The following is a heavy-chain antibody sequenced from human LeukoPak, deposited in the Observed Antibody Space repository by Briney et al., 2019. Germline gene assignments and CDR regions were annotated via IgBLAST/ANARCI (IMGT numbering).Heavy chain of an antibody. D-gene: IGHD3-9*01. J-gene: IGHJ4*02. CDR3: ARGIIPAYHLLTGYYPPLQD. CDR1: GGSIGSSSYY. Sequence: SETLSLTCTVSGGSIGSSSYYWGWIRQPPGEGLEWIGSIYYSGNTYYNPSLKSRVTISVDTSKNQFSLKLSSVTAADTAVYYCARGIIPAYHLLTGYYPPLQDWGQGTPVTVSS. V-gene: IGHV4-39*01. CDR2: IYYSGNT.